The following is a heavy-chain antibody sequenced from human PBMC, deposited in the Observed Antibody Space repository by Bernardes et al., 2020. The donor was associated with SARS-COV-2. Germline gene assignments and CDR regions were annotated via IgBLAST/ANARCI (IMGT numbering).Heavy chain of an antibody. CDR3: ARDASGGRSFHI. Sequence: SETLSLTCSVSGGSVSTSSFYWSWLLQPPGKGLEWIGYIYSTGDTMYNPSLKSRVTISVDRSKNQLSLKLASVTAADTARYYCARDASGGRSFHIWGQGTMVAVSS. CDR2: IYSTGDT. D-gene: IGHD2-15*01. V-gene: IGHV4-61*01. CDR1: GGSVSTSSFY. J-gene: IGHJ3*02.